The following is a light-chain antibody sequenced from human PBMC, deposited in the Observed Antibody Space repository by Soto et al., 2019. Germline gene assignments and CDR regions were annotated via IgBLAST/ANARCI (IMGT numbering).Light chain of an antibody. CDR1: QSVSSSY. V-gene: IGKV3-20*01. CDR3: QQYGSSPTWT. Sequence: EIVLTQSPGTLSLSPGERATLSCRASQSVSSSYLAWYQQKPGPAPRLLIYGASSRATGIPDRFSGSGSGTDFTLTISRLAPEDFAVYYCQQYGSSPTWTFGQGTQVEIK. CDR2: GAS. J-gene: IGKJ1*01.